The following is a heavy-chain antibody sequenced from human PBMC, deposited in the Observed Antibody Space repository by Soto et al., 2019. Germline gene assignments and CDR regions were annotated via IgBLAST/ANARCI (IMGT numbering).Heavy chain of an antibody. CDR1: GFTFRNYA. Sequence: EVQLLESGGGLGQPGGSLRLSCAASGFTFRNYAMIWVRQAPGKGLEWVSAILVDGTTYYADSVRGRFTVSRDNSKSMVYLQMNSLRAEDTAVYYCAKIDSGTPDYWGQGTLVTVSS. V-gene: IGHV3-23*01. J-gene: IGHJ4*02. CDR2: ILVDGTT. CDR3: AKIDSGTPDY. D-gene: IGHD1-26*01.